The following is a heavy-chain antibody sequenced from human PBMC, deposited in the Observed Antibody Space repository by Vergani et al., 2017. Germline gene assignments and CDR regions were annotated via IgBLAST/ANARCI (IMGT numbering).Heavy chain of an antibody. CDR1: GGSITSSSYY. CDR3: ALTESFILRYFHWAL. CDR2: IYHSGGA. D-gene: IGHD3-9*01. V-gene: IGHV4-39*01. Sequence: QLHLQESGPGLVKPSETLSLTCTVSGGSITSSSYYWGWIRQPPGKGLEWIGNIYHSGGAYYNPSLKGRVTISVDTSKNQFSLEVTSVTAADTAIYFCALTESFILRYFHWALGVQGTLVTVSS. J-gene: IGHJ4*02.